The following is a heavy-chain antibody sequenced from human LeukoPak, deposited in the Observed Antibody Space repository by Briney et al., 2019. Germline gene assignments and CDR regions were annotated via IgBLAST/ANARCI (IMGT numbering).Heavy chain of an antibody. CDR3: ARLVRGVIGLDY. CDR2: IYYSWST. Sequence: SETLSLTCTVSGGSISSGDSYWSWLRQPPGKGLEWIGYIYYSWSTYYNPSLKSRVTISVDTSNNQFSLKLSSVTAADTAVYYCARLVRGVIGLDYWGQGTLVTLSS. CDR1: GGSISSGDSY. V-gene: IGHV4-30-4*01. D-gene: IGHD3-10*01. J-gene: IGHJ4*02.